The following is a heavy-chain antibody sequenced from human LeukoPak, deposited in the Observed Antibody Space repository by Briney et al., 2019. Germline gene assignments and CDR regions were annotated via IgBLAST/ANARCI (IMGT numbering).Heavy chain of an antibody. V-gene: IGHV1-69*04. Sequence: SVKVSCKASGGTFSSYAISWVRQAPGQGLEWMGRIIPILGIANYAQKFQGRVTITADKSTSTAYMELSSLRSEDTAVYYCARSPLERREDFDYWGQGTLVTVSS. CDR1: GGTFSSYA. CDR2: IIPILGIA. CDR3: ARSPLERREDFDY. D-gene: IGHD1-1*01. J-gene: IGHJ4*02.